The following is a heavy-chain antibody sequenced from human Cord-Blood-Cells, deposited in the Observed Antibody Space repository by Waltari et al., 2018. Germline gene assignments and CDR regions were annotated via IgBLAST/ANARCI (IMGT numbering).Heavy chain of an antibody. Sequence: QVQLVQSGAEVTKPGASVKVSCKASGYTFTSYAMHWVRQAPGQRLEWMGWINAGNGNTKYSQKFQGRVTITRDTSASTAYMELSSLRSEDTAVYYCARGGDYGDYAEYFQHWGQGTLVTVSS. CDR3: ARGGDYGDYAEYFQH. CDR2: INAGNGNT. D-gene: IGHD4-17*01. V-gene: IGHV1-3*01. J-gene: IGHJ1*01. CDR1: GYTFTSYA.